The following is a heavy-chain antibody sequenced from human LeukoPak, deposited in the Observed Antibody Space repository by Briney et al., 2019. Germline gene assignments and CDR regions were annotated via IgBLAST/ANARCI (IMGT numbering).Heavy chain of an antibody. D-gene: IGHD3-10*01. CDR1: GYTFTSYG. CDR2: ISAYNGIT. CDR3: ARDQGWSGESAANDY. Sequence: ASVKVSCKASGYTFTSYGISWVRQAPGQGLEWMGWISAYNGITNYAQKLQGRVTMTTDTSTSTAYMGLRSLRSDDTAVYYCARDQGWSGESAANDYWGQGTLVTVSS. J-gene: IGHJ4*02. V-gene: IGHV1-18*04.